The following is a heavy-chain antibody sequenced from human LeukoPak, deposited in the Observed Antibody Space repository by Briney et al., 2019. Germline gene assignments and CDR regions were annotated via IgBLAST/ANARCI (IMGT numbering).Heavy chain of an antibody. D-gene: IGHD4-17*01. J-gene: IGHJ4*02. CDR2: IYYSGST. V-gene: IGHV4-59*01. CDR1: GGSIRSYY. Sequence: SETLSLTCTVPGGSIRSYYWSWIRQPPGKGLEWIGYIYYSGSTNYNPSLKSRVTISVDTSKNQFSLKLSSVTAADTAVYYCARTGSTVTMLYPFDHWGQGTLVTVSS. CDR3: ARTGSTVTMLYPFDH.